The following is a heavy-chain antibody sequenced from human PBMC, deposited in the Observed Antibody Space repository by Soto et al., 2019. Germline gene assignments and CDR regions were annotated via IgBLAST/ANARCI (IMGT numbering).Heavy chain of an antibody. CDR1: GGSISSSNW. CDR2: IYYNGNT. D-gene: IGHD5-12*01. CDR3: ARTYSGYDRSFDY. J-gene: IGHJ4*02. Sequence: SETLSLTCVVSGGSISSSNWWLWVRQSPGKRLEWIGEIYYNGNTMYNEFLKCRVSISIDPSKNHFSLKLSSVTAADTAVYYCARTYSGYDRSFDYWGQGTLVSVS. V-gene: IGHV4-4*02.